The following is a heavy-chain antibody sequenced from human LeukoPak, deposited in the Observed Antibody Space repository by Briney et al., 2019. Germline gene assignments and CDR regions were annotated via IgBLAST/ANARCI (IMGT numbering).Heavy chain of an antibody. J-gene: IGHJ6*03. CDR3: ARSRITMVRGVHPYYYYYMDV. CDR2: ISSSSYI. V-gene: IGHV3-21*01. D-gene: IGHD3-10*01. Sequence: GGSLRLSCAASGFTFSSYSMNWVRQAPGKRLEWVSSISSSSYIYYADSVKGRFTISRDNAKNSLYLQMNSLRAEDTAVYYCARSRITMVRGVHPYYYYYMDVWGKGTTVTVSS. CDR1: GFTFSSYS.